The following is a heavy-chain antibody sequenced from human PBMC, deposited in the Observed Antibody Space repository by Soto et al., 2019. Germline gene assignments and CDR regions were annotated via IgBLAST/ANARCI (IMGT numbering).Heavy chain of an antibody. CDR2: IYYSGST. D-gene: IGHD3-22*01. J-gene: IGHJ4*02. CDR1: GGSVSSGSYY. CDR3: ARNYDSGGSFDY. V-gene: IGHV4-61*01. Sequence: SETLSLTCTVSGGSVSSGSYYWSWIRQPPGKGLEWIGYIYYSGSTNYNPSLKSRGTISVDTSKNQFSLKLSSVTAADTAVYYCARNYDSGGSFDYCGPGTLVTVSS.